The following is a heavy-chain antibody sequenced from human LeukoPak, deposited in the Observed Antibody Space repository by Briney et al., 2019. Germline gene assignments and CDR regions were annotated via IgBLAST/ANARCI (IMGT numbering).Heavy chain of an antibody. CDR3: AHRTWGIAVATGDFDY. CDR2: IYTSGST. V-gene: IGHV4-61*02. D-gene: IGHD6-19*01. CDR1: GGSISSGSSY. J-gene: IGHJ4*02. Sequence: PSQTLSLTCTVSGGSISSGSSYWSWIRQPAGKGLEWIGRIYTSGSTNYNPSLKSRVTISVDPSKNQFSLKLSSVTAANTAVYYCAHRTWGIAVATGDFDYWGQGTLVTVSS.